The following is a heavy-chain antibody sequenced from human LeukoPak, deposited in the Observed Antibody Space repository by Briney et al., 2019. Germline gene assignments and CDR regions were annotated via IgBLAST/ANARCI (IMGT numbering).Heavy chain of an antibody. CDR3: ARHAGSSHSYHFHY. D-gene: IGHD6-6*01. CDR2: IYYTGST. Sequence: SETLSPTCTVSGGSISRSNHYWGWIRQPPGKGLEWIGSIYYTGSTKYNPSLKSRVTISVDTSKNQFSLKLTSVTAADTAVYYCARHAGSSHSYHFHYWGQGTLLTVPT. CDR1: GGSISRSNHY. J-gene: IGHJ4*02. V-gene: IGHV4-39*01.